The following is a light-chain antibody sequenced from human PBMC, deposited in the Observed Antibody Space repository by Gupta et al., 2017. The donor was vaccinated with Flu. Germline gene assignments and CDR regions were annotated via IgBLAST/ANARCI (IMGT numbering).Light chain of an antibody. CDR1: QSRLHSNGYNY. J-gene: IGKJ2*01. CDR2: LGS. V-gene: IGKV2-28*01. Sequence: DIVMTQSPLSLPVTPGEPASIPCRSSQSRLHSNGYNYLDRYQQKPGQSPQLLIYLGSNRASAVPDTFSGSGSGTDFTLKISRMEADDVGVYYCRQALETPRTFGQGTKLEIK. CDR3: RQALETPRT.